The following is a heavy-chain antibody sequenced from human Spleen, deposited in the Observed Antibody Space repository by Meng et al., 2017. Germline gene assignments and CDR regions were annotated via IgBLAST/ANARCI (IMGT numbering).Heavy chain of an antibody. CDR3: ARQEITGCSPY. J-gene: IGHJ4*02. Sequence: QVPLVQSGSELKKPGASVQISCKASGYTFTTNYINWLRQAPGQGLEWIGWITTNTGKPTYAPGFTGRFVFSLDTSASTTYLHISSLKADDTAVYYCARQEITGCSPYWGQGTLVTVSS. CDR1: GYTFTTNY. V-gene: IGHV7-4-1*02. CDR2: ITTNTGKP. D-gene: IGHD2-15*01.